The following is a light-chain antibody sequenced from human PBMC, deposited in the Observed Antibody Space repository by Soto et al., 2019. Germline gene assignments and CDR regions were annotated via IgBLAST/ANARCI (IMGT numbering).Light chain of an antibody. J-gene: IGLJ1*01. Sequence: PALAQPAPGSGTPGQSITISCTGTSCDIGSYNRVSWYQQHPGKAPKLIIYEVTDRPSGVSNRFSGSKSGNTASLTISGLQAEDEAEYYCSSYTNINTRACVFGTGTKVTGL. CDR1: SCDIGSYNR. CDR2: EVT. V-gene: IGLV2-14*01. CDR3: SSYTNINTRACV.